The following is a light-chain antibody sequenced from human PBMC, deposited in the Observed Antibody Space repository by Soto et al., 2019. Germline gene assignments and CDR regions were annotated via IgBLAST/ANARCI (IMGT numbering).Light chain of an antibody. CDR1: RTVRSD. V-gene: IGKV3-15*01. Sequence: LTHSPGTLSLSPGERATLSCRASRTVRSDFAWYQQKPGHAPRLLIDGASVRATGIPARFSGSGSGTEFTLTISSLQSEDFAVYYCQQYNIWPLTFGGGTKVDI. J-gene: IGKJ4*01. CDR3: QQYNIWPLT. CDR2: GAS.